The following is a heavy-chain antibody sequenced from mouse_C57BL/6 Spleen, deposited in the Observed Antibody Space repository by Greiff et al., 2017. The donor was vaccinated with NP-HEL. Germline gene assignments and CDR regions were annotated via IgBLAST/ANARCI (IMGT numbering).Heavy chain of an antibody. D-gene: IGHD1-1*01. Sequence: EVQLQQSGPELVKPGASVKISCKASGYTFTDYYMNWVKQSHGKSLEWIGDINPNNGGTSYTQKFKGKATLTVDKSSSTAYMELRSLTSEDSAVYYCAKTYYGSSYGYFDYWGQGTTLTVSS. CDR3: AKTYYGSSYGYFDY. J-gene: IGHJ2*01. CDR2: INPNNGGT. CDR1: GYTFTDYY. V-gene: IGHV1-26*01.